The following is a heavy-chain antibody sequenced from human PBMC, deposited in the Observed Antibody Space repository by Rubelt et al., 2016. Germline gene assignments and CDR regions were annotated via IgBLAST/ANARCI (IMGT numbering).Heavy chain of an antibody. D-gene: IGHD1-26*01. Sequence: QVQLVQSGAEVKKPGSSVKVSCKASGGTFSSYAISWVRQAPGRGLEWMGWISAYNGNTNYARKLQGRVTMTTDTSTSTAYMELRSLRSDDTAVYYCARVGSYYYYGMDVWGQGTTVTVSS. CDR1: GGTFSSYA. V-gene: IGHV1-18*01. CDR2: ISAYNGNT. J-gene: IGHJ6*02. CDR3: ARVGSYYYYGMDV.